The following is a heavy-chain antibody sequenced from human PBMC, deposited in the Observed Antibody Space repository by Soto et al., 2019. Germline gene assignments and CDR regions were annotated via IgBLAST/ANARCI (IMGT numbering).Heavy chain of an antibody. V-gene: IGHV4-59*02. CDR2: IYYSRSP. Sequence: PSETLSLTCTVSGDSVSTYYWTWIRQTTGKGLEWIGYIYYSRSPSYNPSLKSRVTMSLDTSKNQLSLKLSSVTAADTAVYYCARGEYPSAGRENWFDPCAQGTFVTGSS. CDR1: GDSVSTYY. D-gene: IGHD3-10*01. CDR3: ARGEYPSAGRENWFDP. J-gene: IGHJ5*02.